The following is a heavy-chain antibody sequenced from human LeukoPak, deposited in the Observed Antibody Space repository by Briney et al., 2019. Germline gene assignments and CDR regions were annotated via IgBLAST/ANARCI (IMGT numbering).Heavy chain of an antibody. V-gene: IGHV1-46*01. Sequence: ASVKVSCKASGYTFTSYYMHWVRQAPGQGLEWMGIINPSGGSTSYAQKFQGRVTMTRDTSTSTVYMELSSLRSEDTAVYYCARVPLPGIAAAAPNWYFDLWGRGTLVTVSS. D-gene: IGHD6-13*01. CDR3: ARVPLPGIAAAAPNWYFDL. CDR1: GYTFTSYY. J-gene: IGHJ2*01. CDR2: INPSGGST.